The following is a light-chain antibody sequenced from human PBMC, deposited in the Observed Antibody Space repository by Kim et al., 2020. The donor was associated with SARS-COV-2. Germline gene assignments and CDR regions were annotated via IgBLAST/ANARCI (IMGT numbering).Light chain of an antibody. CDR2: GAS. Sequence: AAVGDRVTITWRASQDIRNDLGWYQQKPGRAPKRLIYGASSLQSGVPSRFSGSGSGTEFTLTISSVQPEDFATYFCLQHSTYPITFGQGTRLEIK. V-gene: IGKV1-17*01. CDR1: QDIRND. CDR3: LQHSTYPIT. J-gene: IGKJ5*01.